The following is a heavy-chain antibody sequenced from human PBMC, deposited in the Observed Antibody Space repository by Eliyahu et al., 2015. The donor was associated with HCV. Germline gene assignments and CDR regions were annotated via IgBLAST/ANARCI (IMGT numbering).Heavy chain of an antibody. J-gene: IGHJ4*02. CDR1: GYTFTSYX. V-gene: IGHV1-46*01. D-gene: IGHD3-10*01. CDR2: INPSGGST. Sequence: QVQLVQSGAEVKKPGASVKVSCKASGYTFTSYXMHWVXQAPGQGXXWMGIINPSGGSTSYAQKFQGRVTMTRDTSTSTVYMELSSLRSEDTAVYYCARDRVVRGEFDYWGQGTLVTVSS. CDR3: ARDRVVRGEFDY.